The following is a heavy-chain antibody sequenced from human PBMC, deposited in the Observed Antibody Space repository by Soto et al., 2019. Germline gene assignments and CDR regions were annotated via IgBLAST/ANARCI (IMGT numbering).Heavy chain of an antibody. CDR1: GGSVSSSSYY. CDR3: AREKVVVDRDFDL. CDR2: NSYNGSP. V-gene: IGHV4-61*01. Sequence: QVQLQESGPGLVKPSETLSLTCTVSGGSVSSSSYYWTWIRQPPGKGLEWIGYNSYNGSPTYNPALKSRVTIAVDTSKNQFSLRLSSVTAADTAVYYCAREKVVVDRDFDLWGRGTLVIVSS. D-gene: IGHD2-21*01. J-gene: IGHJ2*01.